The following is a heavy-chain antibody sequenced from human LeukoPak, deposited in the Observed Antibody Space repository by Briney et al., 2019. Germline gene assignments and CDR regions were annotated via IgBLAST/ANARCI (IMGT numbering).Heavy chain of an antibody. V-gene: IGHV3-7*04. CDR1: GFTFSTYW. D-gene: IGHD6-6*01. CDR3: AGDISSSGGLEY. Sequence: PGGSLRLSCAASGFTFSTYWMNWVRQAPGKGLEWVANIKQDGSIQYYVDSVRGRFTISRDNAKNSLYLQMNSLRAEDTAVYYCAGDISSSGGLEYWGQGTLFNVSS. CDR2: IKQDGSIQ. J-gene: IGHJ4*02.